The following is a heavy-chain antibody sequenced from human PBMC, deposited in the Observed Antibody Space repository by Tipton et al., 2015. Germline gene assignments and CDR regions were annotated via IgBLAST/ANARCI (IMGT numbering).Heavy chain of an antibody. D-gene: IGHD2-15*01. CDR3: ARDIVPNWFDP. V-gene: IGHV4-4*07. CDR1: GDSIRNNY. CDR2: IYSGGSV. Sequence: GLVKPSETLSLACSVSGDSIRNNYWSWIRQAAGKGLEWIGRIYSGGSVDYNSSLKGRVTMSVDTSKNEFSPRLTSMSAADTAIYYCARDIVPNWFDPWGQGILVTVSS. J-gene: IGHJ5*02.